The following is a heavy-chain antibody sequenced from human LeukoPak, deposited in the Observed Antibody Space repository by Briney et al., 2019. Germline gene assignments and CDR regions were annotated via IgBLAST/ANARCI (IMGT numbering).Heavy chain of an antibody. V-gene: IGHV4-59*12. D-gene: IGHD6-19*01. CDR3: ARGNPYSSAWSFDY. CDR2: IYYSGST. CDR1: GGSISSYY. Sequence: SETLSLTCTVSGGSISSYYWSWIRQPPGKGLEWIGYIYYSGSTNYNPSLKSRVTMSVDTSKNQFSLKLSSVTAADTAVYYCARGNPYSSAWSFDYWGQGTLVTVSS. J-gene: IGHJ4*02.